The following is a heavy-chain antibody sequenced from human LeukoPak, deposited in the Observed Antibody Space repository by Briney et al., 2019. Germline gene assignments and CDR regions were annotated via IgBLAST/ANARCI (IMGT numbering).Heavy chain of an antibody. CDR2: IYYSGST. J-gene: IGHJ3*02. V-gene: IGHV4-59*01. Sequence: SETLSLTCTVSGGSISRYYWSWIRQPPGKGLEWIGYIYYSGSTNYNPSLKSRVTISVDPSKNQFSLKLISVTAADTAVYYCARGPYSYDSSGAFDIWGQGTMVTVSS. CDR3: ARGPYSYDSSGAFDI. CDR1: GGSISRYY. D-gene: IGHD3-22*01.